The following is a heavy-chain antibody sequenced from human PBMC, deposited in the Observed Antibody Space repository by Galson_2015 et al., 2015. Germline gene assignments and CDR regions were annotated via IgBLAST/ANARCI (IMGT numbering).Heavy chain of an antibody. CDR1: AFAFSIYE. V-gene: IGHV3-48*03. D-gene: IGHD4-23*01. CDR2: ITSTGDTT. J-gene: IGHJ6*03. CDR3: AKTTVAAGSSWYMDA. Sequence: SLRLSCAASAFAFSIYEMNWIRQAPGKGLEWASYITSTGDTTYYADSVKGRFTVSRDNAKNSLFLQMNSLRAEDTALYYCAKTTVAAGSSWYMDAWGKGTTVTVSS.